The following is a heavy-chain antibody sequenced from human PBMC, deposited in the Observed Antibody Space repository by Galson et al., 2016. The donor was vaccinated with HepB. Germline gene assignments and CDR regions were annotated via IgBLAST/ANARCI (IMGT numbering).Heavy chain of an antibody. V-gene: IGHV1-46*01. CDR3: ARSSGWHTTYDY. Sequence: SVKVSCKASGYTFTSYYVHWVRQAPGQGLEWMGVINPSGGTTSYAQKFQGRVTMTRDTSTSTVYMELSSLRSEDTAVYYCARSSGWHTTYDYWGQGTLVTVSS. J-gene: IGHJ4*02. CDR2: INPSGGTT. D-gene: IGHD6-19*01. CDR1: GYTFTSYY.